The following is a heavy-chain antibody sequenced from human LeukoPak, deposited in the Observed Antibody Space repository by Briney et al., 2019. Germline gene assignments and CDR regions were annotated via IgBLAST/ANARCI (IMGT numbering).Heavy chain of an antibody. V-gene: IGHV4-4*07. J-gene: IGHJ4*02. CDR2: IYTSGST. CDR3: ARENYDILTGYPHFDY. Sequence: SETLSLTCTVSGGSISSYYWSWVRQPAGKGLEWIGRIYTSGSTNYNPSLKSRVTMSVDTSKNQFSLKLSSVTAADTAVYYCARENYDILTGYPHFDYWGQGTLVTVSS. CDR1: GGSISSYY. D-gene: IGHD3-9*01.